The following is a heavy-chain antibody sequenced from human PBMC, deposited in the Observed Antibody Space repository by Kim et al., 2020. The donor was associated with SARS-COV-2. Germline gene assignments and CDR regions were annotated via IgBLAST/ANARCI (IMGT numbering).Heavy chain of an antibody. CDR3: ARDHYDSNSIDY. V-gene: IGHV3-74*01. D-gene: IGHD5-12*01. Sequence: TNKADPGKGRITISRGNAKDTLELEMNSLRAEDTAVYYCARDHYDSNSIDYWGQGTLVTVPS. J-gene: IGHJ4*02. CDR2: T.